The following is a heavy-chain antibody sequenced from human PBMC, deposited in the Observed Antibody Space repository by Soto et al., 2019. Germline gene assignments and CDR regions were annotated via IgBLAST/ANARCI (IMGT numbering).Heavy chain of an antibody. CDR3: ACASSSWSGVDY. V-gene: IGHV3-11*05. CDR1: GFTFSDYY. Sequence: QVQLVESGGGLVKPGGSLRLSCAASGFTFSDYYMSWIRQAPGKGLEWVSYISSSSSYTNYADSVKGRFTISRDNAKNSLYLQMNSLRAEDTAVYYCACASSSWSGVDYWGQGTLVTVSS. D-gene: IGHD6-13*01. CDR2: ISSSSSYT. J-gene: IGHJ4*02.